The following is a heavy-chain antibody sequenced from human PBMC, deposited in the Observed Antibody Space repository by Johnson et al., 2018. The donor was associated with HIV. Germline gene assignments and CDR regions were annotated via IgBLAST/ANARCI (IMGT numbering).Heavy chain of an antibody. CDR2: ISSSCTSL. V-gene: IGHV3-11*04. D-gene: IGHD4-17*01. J-gene: IGHJ3*01. Sequence: QVQLLESGGGLVKPGGSLRLSCAASGFTFSDYYMTCIRHAPVHGLQWAPYISSSCTSLYYADPVKGRFTISSDNAKNSLYLQMNSLRAEDTAVYYCARRTVTDSLDVWGRGTMVTVSS. CDR1: GFTFSDYY. CDR3: ARRTVTDSLDV.